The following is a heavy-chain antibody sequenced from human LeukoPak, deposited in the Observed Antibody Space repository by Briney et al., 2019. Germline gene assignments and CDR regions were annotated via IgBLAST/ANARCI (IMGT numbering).Heavy chain of an antibody. J-gene: IGHJ6*03. CDR2: INWNGRVT. V-gene: IGHV3-20*04. Sequence: GGSLRLSCVASGFTYRRHSMNWVRQAPGKGLEWVSGINWNGRVTEYADSVKDRFTISRQNTKNSLYLYMNNLGGEDTALYFCARGSVQLWLRDTYYYMDVWGKGTTVTVSS. CDR1: GFTYRRHS. D-gene: IGHD5-18*01. CDR3: ARGSVQLWLRDTYYYMDV.